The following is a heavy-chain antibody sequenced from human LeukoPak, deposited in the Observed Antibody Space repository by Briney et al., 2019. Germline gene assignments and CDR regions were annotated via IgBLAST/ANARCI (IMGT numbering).Heavy chain of an antibody. D-gene: IGHD5-12*01. Sequence: SETLSLTCAVYGGSFSGYYWSWIRQPPGKGLEWIGEINHSGSTNYNPSLKSRVTISVDKSKNQFSLKLSSVTAADTAVYYCARARKWLRFWPSGLDYWGQGTLVTVSS. CDR3: ARARKWLRFWPSGLDY. V-gene: IGHV4-34*01. CDR2: INHSGST. J-gene: IGHJ4*02. CDR1: GGSFSGYY.